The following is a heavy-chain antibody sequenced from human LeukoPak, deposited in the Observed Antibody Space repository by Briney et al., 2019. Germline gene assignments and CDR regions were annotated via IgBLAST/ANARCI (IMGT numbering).Heavy chain of an antibody. Sequence: GGSLRLSCAASGFTFSSYAMSWVRQAPRKGLEWVSGISGSGGSTYYADSVKGRFTISRDNSKNTLYLQMNSLRAEDTAVYYCAKDKPLPNSSGRTWGQGTLVTVSS. J-gene: IGHJ4*02. CDR3: AKDKPLPNSSGRT. V-gene: IGHV3-23*01. CDR2: ISGSGGST. D-gene: IGHD6-19*01. CDR1: GFTFSSYA.